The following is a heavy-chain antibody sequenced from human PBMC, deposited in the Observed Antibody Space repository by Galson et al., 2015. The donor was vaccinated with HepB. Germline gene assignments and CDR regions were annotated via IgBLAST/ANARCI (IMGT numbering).Heavy chain of an antibody. V-gene: IGHV3-66*02. J-gene: IGHJ5*02. D-gene: IGHD1-26*01. CDR2: IYSGGST. Sequence: SLRLSCAASGFTVSSNYMSWVRQAPGKGLEWVSVIYSGGSTYYADSVKGRFTISRDNSKNTLYLQMNSLRAEDTAVYYCARGGGSYYKYNWFDPWGQGTLVTVSS. CDR1: GFTVSSNY. CDR3: ARGGGSYYKYNWFDP.